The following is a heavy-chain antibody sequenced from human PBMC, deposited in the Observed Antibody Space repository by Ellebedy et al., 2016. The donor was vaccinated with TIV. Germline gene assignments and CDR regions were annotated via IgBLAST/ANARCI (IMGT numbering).Heavy chain of an antibody. V-gene: IGHV1-8*01. J-gene: IGHJ4*02. Sequence: AASVKVSCKASGYTFTSYDINWVRQATGQGLEWMGWMNPNSGNTGYAQKFQGRVTMTRNTSISTAYMELSSLRSEETAVYYCARGRFRAAAGRYYFDYWGQGTLVTVSS. CDR1: GYTFTSYD. CDR2: MNPNSGNT. CDR3: ARGRFRAAAGRYYFDY. D-gene: IGHD6-13*01.